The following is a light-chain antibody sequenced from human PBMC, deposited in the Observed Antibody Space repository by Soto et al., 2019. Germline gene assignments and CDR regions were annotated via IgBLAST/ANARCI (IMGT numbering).Light chain of an antibody. CDR3: QQRSGWPT. CDR2: DAS. CDR1: QTVSTY. V-gene: IGKV3-11*01. J-gene: IGKJ1*01. Sequence: EIVLTQSPDTLSLSPGERATLSCRASQTVSTYLAWYHQKPGQAPRLLVYDASKRAPGIPARFIGSGSGTDFTLTVSSLEREDFALYYCQQRSGWPTFGQGTKVEI.